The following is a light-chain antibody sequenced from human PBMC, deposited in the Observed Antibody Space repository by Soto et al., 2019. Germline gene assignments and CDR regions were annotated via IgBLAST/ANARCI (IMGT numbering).Light chain of an antibody. CDR2: GAS. CDR3: QHYGTSLMYT. J-gene: IGKJ2*01. V-gene: IGKV3-20*01. Sequence: EIVLTQSPGTLSLSPGERATLSCRASQSVSSSYLVWYQQKPGQAPRLLIYGASSRATGIPDRFSGSGSGTEFTLTISGLEPEDFAVYYCQHYGTSLMYTFGQGTKLEIK. CDR1: QSVSSSY.